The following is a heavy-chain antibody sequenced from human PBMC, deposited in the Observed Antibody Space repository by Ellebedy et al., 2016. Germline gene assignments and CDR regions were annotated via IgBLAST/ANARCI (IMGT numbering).Heavy chain of an antibody. J-gene: IGHJ4*02. Sequence: SETLSLTXTVSGGSISSGGYYWSWIRQHPGKGLEWIGYIYYSGSTYYNPSLKSRVTISVDTSKNQFSLKLSSVTAADTAVYYCASLLGATAHYYFDYWGQGTLVTVSS. CDR2: IYYSGST. D-gene: IGHD1-26*01. CDR3: ASLLGATAHYYFDY. V-gene: IGHV4-31*03. CDR1: GGSISSGGYY.